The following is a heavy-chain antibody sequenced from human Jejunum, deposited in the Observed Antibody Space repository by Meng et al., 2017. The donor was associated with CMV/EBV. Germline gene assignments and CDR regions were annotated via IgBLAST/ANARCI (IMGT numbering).Heavy chain of an antibody. Sequence: SCSDSRYTCTGHFIRWVRHAPGQGLEWMGWINHQSGGTNCAQKFQGKITMTRDTSINTAYMDLRSLTADDTAVYYCARSLVAWPFDYWGQGTLVTVSS. CDR1: RYTCTGHF. CDR3: ARSLVAWPFDY. CDR2: INHQSGGT. D-gene: IGHD2-21*01. V-gene: IGHV1-2*02. J-gene: IGHJ4*02.